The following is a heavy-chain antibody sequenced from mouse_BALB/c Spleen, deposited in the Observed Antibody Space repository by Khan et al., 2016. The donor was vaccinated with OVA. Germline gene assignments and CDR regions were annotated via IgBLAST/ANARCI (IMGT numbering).Heavy chain of an antibody. D-gene: IGHD2-14*01. CDR3: AREGYRYDGAWFAY. CDR2: INPCNGGT. Sequence: VRLQQSGPELVKPGASMKISCKASGYSFTGYTMNWVKQSHGKNLEWIGLINPCNGGTSYNQKFKGKATLTVDKSSSTAYMELLSLTSEDSAVYYCAREGYRYDGAWFAYWGQGTLVTVSA. V-gene: IGHV1-18*01. CDR1: GYSFTGYT. J-gene: IGHJ3*01.